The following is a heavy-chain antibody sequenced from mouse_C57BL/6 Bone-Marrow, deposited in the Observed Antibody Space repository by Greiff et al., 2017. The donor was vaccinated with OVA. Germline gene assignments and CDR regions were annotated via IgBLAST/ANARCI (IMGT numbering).Heavy chain of an antibody. D-gene: IGHD1-1*01. CDR2: IYPGSGST. CDR1: GYTFTSYW. V-gene: IGHV1-55*01. J-gene: IGHJ1*03. CDR3: ARGTVVAPYWYFDV. Sequence: QVQLQQPGAELVKPGASVKMSCKASGYTFTSYWITWVKQRPGQGLEWIGDIYPGSGSTNYNEKFKSKATLPVDTSSSTAYMQLSSLTSEDSAVYYCARGTVVAPYWYFDVWGTGTTVTVSS.